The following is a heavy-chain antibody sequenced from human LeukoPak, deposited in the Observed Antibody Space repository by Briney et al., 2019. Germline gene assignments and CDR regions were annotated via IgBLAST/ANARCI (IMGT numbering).Heavy chain of an antibody. V-gene: IGHV1-8*03. CDR1: GYTFTSYD. CDR3: ARVIPWDGYNPYYFDY. J-gene: IGHJ4*02. CDR2: MNPNSGNR. Sequence: ASVKVSCKASGYTFTSYDINWVRQATGQGLEWTGWMNPNSGNRGYAQKFQGRVTITTNTSISTAYMELSSLRSEDTAVYYCARVIPWDGYNPYYFDYWGQGTLVTVSS. D-gene: IGHD5-24*01.